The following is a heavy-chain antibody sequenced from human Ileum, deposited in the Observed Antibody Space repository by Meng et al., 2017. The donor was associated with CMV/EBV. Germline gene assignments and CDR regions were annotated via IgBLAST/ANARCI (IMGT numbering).Heavy chain of an antibody. V-gene: IGHV1-2*02. CDR1: GYTFTGYY. Sequence: SGYTFTGYYMHWVRQAPGQGLEWMGWINPNSGGTNYAQKFQGRVTMTRDTSISTAYMELSRLRSDDTAVYYCARAHIRIAGPGLFDYWGQGTLVTVSS. CDR2: INPNSGGT. D-gene: IGHD6-13*01. J-gene: IGHJ4*02. CDR3: ARAHIRIAGPGLFDY.